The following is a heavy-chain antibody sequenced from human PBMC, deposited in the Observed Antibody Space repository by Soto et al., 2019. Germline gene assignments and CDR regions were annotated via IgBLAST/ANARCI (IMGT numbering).Heavy chain of an antibody. D-gene: IGHD3-10*01. CDR1: GFTFSGSA. J-gene: IGHJ6*02. V-gene: IGHV3-73*02. CDR3: SRGVWLGASYGMDV. Sequence: EVPLVESGGGLVQPGGSLKLSCAASGFTFSGSAVHWVRQASGKGLEWLGRTRSAAENYATSYAASVRGRFTISRDDSKNTAYLQMNSLNTEDTAVYYCSRGVWLGASYGMDVWGQGTTVTVSS. CDR2: TRSAAENYAT.